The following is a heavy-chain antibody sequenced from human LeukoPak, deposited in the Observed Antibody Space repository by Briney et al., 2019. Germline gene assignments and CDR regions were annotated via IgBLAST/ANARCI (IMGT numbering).Heavy chain of an antibody. CDR1: GFTFSSYG. J-gene: IGHJ3*02. V-gene: IGHV3-30*02. Sequence: GGSLRLSCAASGFTFSSYGMHWVRQAPGKGLEWVAFIRYDGSNKYYADSVKGRFTISRDSFKNTLYLQMNSLRPEDTAVYYCAKEGDYYGSGSYRDGFDIWGQGTRATVSS. CDR2: IRYDGSNK. CDR3: AKEGDYYGSGSYRDGFDI. D-gene: IGHD3-10*01.